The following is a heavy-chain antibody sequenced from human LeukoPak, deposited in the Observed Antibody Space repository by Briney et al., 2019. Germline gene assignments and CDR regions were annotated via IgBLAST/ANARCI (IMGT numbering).Heavy chain of an antibody. J-gene: IGHJ4*02. CDR3: ARATSITVIVVAKYYFDY. CDR2: INHSGST. D-gene: IGHD3-22*01. CDR1: GGSFSAYY. Sequence: SETLSLTCAVYGGSFSAYYWSWIRQPPGEGLEWIGEINHSGSTNYNPSLKSRVTISVDTSKNQSSLKLSSVTAADTAVYYCARATSITVIVVAKYYFDYWGQGALVTVSS. V-gene: IGHV4-34*01.